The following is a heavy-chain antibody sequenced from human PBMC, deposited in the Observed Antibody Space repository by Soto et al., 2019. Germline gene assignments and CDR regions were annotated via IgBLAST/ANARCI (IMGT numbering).Heavy chain of an antibody. Sequence: GGSLRLSCAASGFTFSSYAMHWVRQAPGKGLEWVAVISYDGSNKYYADSVKGRFTISRDNSKNTLYLQMNSLRAEDTAVYYCARDLPGVGDTYYDFWSGPIDYWGQGTLVTVSS. CDR2: ISYDGSNK. D-gene: IGHD3-3*01. V-gene: IGHV3-30-3*01. J-gene: IGHJ4*02. CDR1: GFTFSSYA. CDR3: ARDLPGVGDTYYDFWSGPIDY.